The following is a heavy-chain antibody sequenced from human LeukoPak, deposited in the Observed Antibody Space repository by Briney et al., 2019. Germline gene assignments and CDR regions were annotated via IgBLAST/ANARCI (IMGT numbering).Heavy chain of an antibody. CDR1: GYTFPSYD. Sequence: ASVKVSCKASGYTFPSYDINWVRQAPGQGLEWMGWISGYNGDTNYAQKYQGRVTMTTDTSTSTSYMELRSPRFDDTAVYYCARVGHCSGGTCYKPGDAFDVWGQGTMVTVSS. CDR3: ARVGHCSGGTCYKPGDAFDV. D-gene: IGHD2-15*01. CDR2: ISGYNGDT. V-gene: IGHV1-18*01. J-gene: IGHJ3*01.